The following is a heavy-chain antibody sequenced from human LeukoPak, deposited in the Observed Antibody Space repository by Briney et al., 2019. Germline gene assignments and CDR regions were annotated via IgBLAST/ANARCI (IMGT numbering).Heavy chain of an antibody. J-gene: IGHJ4*02. D-gene: IGHD5-18*01. V-gene: IGHV1-24*01. CDR3: VTGFTTMAVDYFDY. Sequence: GASVKVSCKVSGKTLIDLSIHWLRQPPGKGLEWLGGSDPEDGERIYAQMFQGRVTMTEDTSIDTAYMELSSLRSEDTAVYYCVTGFTTMAVDYFDYWDQGTLVSVSS. CDR2: SDPEDGER. CDR1: GKTLIDLS.